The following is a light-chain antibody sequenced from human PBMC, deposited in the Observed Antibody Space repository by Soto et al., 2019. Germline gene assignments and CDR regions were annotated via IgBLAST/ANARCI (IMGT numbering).Light chain of an antibody. CDR3: HHYNNWPPGT. CDR1: QSISNN. J-gene: IGKJ1*01. CDR2: GSS. V-gene: IGKV3D-15*01. Sequence: EIVMTQSPATLSVSPGERASLSCRASQSISNNLAWYQQRRGQPPRLLIYGSSTRATDIPPRFSGSGSGTEFTLTISSLQSEDSAVYYCHHYNNWPPGTFDQGTKVEIK.